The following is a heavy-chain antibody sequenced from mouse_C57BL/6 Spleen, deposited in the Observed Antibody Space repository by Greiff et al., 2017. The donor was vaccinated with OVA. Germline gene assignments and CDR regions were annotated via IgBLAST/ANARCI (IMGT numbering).Heavy chain of an antibody. CDR3: TRVTTVGDAMDY. Sequence: QVQLQQSGAELVRPGASVTLSCKASGYTFTDYEMHWVKQTPVHGLEWIGAIDPETGGTAYNQKFKGKAILTADKSSSTAYMELRSLTTEDSAVYYRTRVTTVGDAMDYWGQGTSVTVSS. J-gene: IGHJ4*01. V-gene: IGHV1-15*01. D-gene: IGHD1-1*01. CDR2: IDPETGGT. CDR1: GYTFTDYE.